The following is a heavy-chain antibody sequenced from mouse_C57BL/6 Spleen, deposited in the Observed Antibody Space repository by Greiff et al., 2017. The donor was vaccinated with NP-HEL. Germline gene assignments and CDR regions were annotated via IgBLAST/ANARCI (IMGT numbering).Heavy chain of an antibody. CDR1: GYTFTSYW. D-gene: IGHD3-3*01. CDR2: INPSNGGT. J-gene: IGHJ1*03. V-gene: IGHV1-53*01. Sequence: QVQLQQPGTELVKPGASVKLSCKASGYTFTSYWMHWVKQRPGQGLEWIANINPSNGGTNYNEKLKSKATLPVDKSSSTAYMQISSLTSEDSAVYYCARGDGDWYFDVWGTGTTVTVSS. CDR3: ARGDGDWYFDV.